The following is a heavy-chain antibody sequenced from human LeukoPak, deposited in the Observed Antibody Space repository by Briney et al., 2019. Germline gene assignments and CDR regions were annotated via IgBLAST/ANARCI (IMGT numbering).Heavy chain of an antibody. D-gene: IGHD5-18*01. J-gene: IGHJ4*02. CDR1: GYTFTSYY. CDR2: IRPSGST. V-gene: IGHV1-46*01. CDR3: AREGSETYNFDF. Sequence: ASVKVPCKASGYTFTSYYIHWVRQAPGQGLEYMGIIRPSGSTAYAQKFQGRVTMTRDTSTSAVYMELSSLRSEDTAVYYCAREGSETYNFDFWGQGTQVTVSS.